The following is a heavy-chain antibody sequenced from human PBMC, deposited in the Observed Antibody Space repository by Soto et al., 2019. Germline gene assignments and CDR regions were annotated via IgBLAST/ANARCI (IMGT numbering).Heavy chain of an antibody. V-gene: IGHV4-34*01. CDR2: INHSGST. J-gene: IGHJ6*02. D-gene: IGHD3-22*01. Sequence: SETLSLTCAVYGGSFSGYYWSWIRQPPGKGLEWIGEINHSGSTNYNPSLKSRVTISVDTSKNQFSLKLSSVTAADTAVYYCASCYYYDSSGWYSRDLTYYYYGMDVWGQGTTVTVSS. CDR1: GGSFSGYY. CDR3: ASCYYYDSSGWYSRDLTYYYYGMDV.